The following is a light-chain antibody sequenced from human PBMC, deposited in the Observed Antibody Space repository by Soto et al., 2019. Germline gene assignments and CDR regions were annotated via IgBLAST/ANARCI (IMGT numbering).Light chain of an antibody. CDR2: ATS. J-gene: IGKJ1*01. CDR3: LQHNSYPRT. Sequence: DIQMTQSPSSLSASVGDRVTITCRASQGIGNDLAWYQQKPGKATKRLMYATSTLQSGVPSRFSGSGSGTEFTLTISSLQPEDFATYYCLQHNSYPRTFGQGTKVEIK. V-gene: IGKV1-17*01. CDR1: QGIGND.